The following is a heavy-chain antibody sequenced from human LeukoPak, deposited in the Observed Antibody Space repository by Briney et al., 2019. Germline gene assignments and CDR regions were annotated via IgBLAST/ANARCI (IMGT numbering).Heavy chain of an antibody. CDR3: ARGRYSSTTYYFDS. J-gene: IGHJ4*02. CDR1: GFTFSSYA. V-gene: IGHV3-23*01. Sequence: GSLRLSCAASGFTFSSYAMSWVRQAPGKGLEWVSAISGSGGSTYYADSVKGRFTISRDNAKNSLYLQMNSLRAEDTAIYYCARGRYSSTTYYFDSWGQGTLVTVSS. CDR2: ISGSGGST. D-gene: IGHD6-13*01.